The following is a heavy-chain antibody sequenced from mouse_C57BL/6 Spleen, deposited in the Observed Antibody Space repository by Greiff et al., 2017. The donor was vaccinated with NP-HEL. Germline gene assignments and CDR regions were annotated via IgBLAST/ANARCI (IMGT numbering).Heavy chain of an antibody. CDR1: GYSITSGYY. V-gene: IGHV3-6*01. CDR3: AREGYDSGFNY. CDR2: ISYDGSN. J-gene: IGHJ2*01. D-gene: IGHD2-2*01. Sequence: EVQLQESGPGLVKPSQSLSLTCSVTGYSITSGYYWNWIREFPGNKLEWMGYISYDGSNNYNPSLKNRISITRDTSKNQFFLKLNSVTTEDTATYYCAREGYDSGFNYWGQGTTLTVSS.